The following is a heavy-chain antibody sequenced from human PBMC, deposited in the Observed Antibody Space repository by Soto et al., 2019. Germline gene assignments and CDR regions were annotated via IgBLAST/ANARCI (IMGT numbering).Heavy chain of an antibody. CDR1: GFSLIQSGFS. J-gene: IGHJ6*02. V-gene: IGHV2-70*01. CDR3: ARITLVRGLITSHYYYGMDV. D-gene: IGHD3-10*01. CDR2: IDWGDDK. Sequence: SCPTLLNPPLNLTRNPSSSGFSLIQSGFSVLWIRQPPGKALEWLALIDWGDDKFYSTSLRTRLTISKDTSKNQVVLTMTNVEAVDTATYYCARITLVRGLITSHYYYGMDVWGQGT.